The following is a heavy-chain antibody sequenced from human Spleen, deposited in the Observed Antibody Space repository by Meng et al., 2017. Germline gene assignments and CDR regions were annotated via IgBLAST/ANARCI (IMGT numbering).Heavy chain of an antibody. Sequence: VHLQHWGAGLWKPSHTLSLTCVVSGGSFSDYYWSWIRPPPGTGLEWFGEINHSGSTNYNPSLESRATISVDTSQNNLSLKLSSVTAADSAVYYCARGPTTMAHDFDYWGQGTLVTVSS. D-gene: IGHD4-11*01. J-gene: IGHJ4*02. CDR2: INHSGST. CDR1: GGSFSDYY. V-gene: IGHV4-34*01. CDR3: ARGPTTMAHDFDY.